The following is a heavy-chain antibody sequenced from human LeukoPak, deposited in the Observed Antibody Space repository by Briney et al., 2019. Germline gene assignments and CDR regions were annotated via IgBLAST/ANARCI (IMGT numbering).Heavy chain of an antibody. CDR2: ISYSGST. D-gene: IGHD2-8*01. V-gene: IGHV4-30-4*01. J-gene: IGHJ4*02. Sequence: PSETLSLTCTVSGGSISSGDYYWSWIRQPPGKGLEWIGYISYSGSTYYNPSLKSRATMSVDTSKNRFSLNLSSVTAADTAVYYCARIKNGYSDYWGQGTLVTVSS. CDR3: ARIKNGYSDY. CDR1: GGSISSGDYY.